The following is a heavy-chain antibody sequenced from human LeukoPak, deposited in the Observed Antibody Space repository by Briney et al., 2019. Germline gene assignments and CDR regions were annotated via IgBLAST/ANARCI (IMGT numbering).Heavy chain of an antibody. CDR3: TLEYNWKHGWFDP. V-gene: IGHV3-15*01. CDR2: IKSKTDGGTT. J-gene: IGHJ5*02. CDR1: GFTFSNAW. Sequence: GGSLRLSCAASGFTFSNAWMSWVRQAPGKGLEWVGRIKSKTDGGTTDYAAPVKGRFTISRDDSKNTLYLQMNSLKTEDTAVYYCTLEYNWKHGWFDPWGQGTLVTVSS. D-gene: IGHD1-20*01.